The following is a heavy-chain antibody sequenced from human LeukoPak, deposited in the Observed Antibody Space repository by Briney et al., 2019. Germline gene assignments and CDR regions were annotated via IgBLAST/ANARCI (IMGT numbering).Heavy chain of an antibody. CDR3: AAMVRTFDY. D-gene: IGHD3-10*01. V-gene: IGHV4-31*03. J-gene: IGHJ4*02. CDR2: IYYSGST. CDR1: GGSISSGGYH. Sequence: SDTLSLTCTVSGGSISSGGYHWSWIRQHPGKGLEWIGYIYYSGSTYYNPSLKSRVTISVDTSKNQFSLKLSSVTAADTAVYYCAAMVRTFDYWGQGTLVTVSS.